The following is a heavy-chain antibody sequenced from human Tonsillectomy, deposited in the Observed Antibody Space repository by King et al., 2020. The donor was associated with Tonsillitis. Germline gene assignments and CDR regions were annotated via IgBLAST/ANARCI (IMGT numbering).Heavy chain of an antibody. CDR1: GFTFSNAW. J-gene: IGHJ6*02. Sequence: VQLVESGGGLVKPGGSLRLSCAASGFTFSNAWMSWVRQAPGKGLEWVGRIKSKTDGGTTDYAAPVKGRFTISRDDSKNTLYLQMNSLKTEATAVYYCHTVGATTGYYYVMDVWGQGTTVTVSS. V-gene: IGHV3-15*01. CDR3: HTVGATTGYYYVMDV. CDR2: IKSKTDGGTT. D-gene: IGHD1-26*01.